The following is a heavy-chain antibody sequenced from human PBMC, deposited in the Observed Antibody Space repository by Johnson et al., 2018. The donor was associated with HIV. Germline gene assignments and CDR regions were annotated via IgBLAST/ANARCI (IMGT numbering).Heavy chain of an antibody. Sequence: VQLVESGGGVVQPGRSLRLSCAASGFTFSSYAMHWVRQAPGKGLEWVAVISYDGSNKYYADSVKGRFTISRDNSKNTLYLQMNSLRAWDTAVYYCASLPGDAFDIWGQGTMVTVSS. V-gene: IGHV3-30-3*01. J-gene: IGHJ3*02. CDR3: ASLPGDAFDI. CDR2: ISYDGSNK. D-gene: IGHD2-2*01. CDR1: GFTFSSYA.